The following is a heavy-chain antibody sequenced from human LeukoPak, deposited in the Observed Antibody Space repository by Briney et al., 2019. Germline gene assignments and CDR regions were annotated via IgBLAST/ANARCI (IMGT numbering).Heavy chain of an antibody. CDR2: ISAYNGNT. CDR1: GYTFTSYG. Sequence: ASVKVSCEASGYTFTSYGISWVRQAPGQGLEWMGWISAYNGNTNYAQKLQGRVTMNTDTSTSTAYMELRSLRSDDTAVYYCARDGIAYSGSFSDYWGQGTLVTVSS. V-gene: IGHV1-18*01. D-gene: IGHD1-26*01. J-gene: IGHJ4*02. CDR3: ARDGIAYSGSFSDY.